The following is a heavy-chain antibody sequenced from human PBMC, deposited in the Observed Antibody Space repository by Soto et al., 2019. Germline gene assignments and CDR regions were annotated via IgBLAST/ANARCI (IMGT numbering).Heavy chain of an antibody. J-gene: IGHJ5*02. Sequence: EVQLVESGGGLVQPGGSLRLSCAASGFTFSSYWMSWVRQAPGKGLEWVANIKQDGSEKYYADSVKGRFTISRDNAKNSLYLQINSLRAEDTAVYYCARPMTTVTTGWFDPWGQGTLVTVSS. CDR3: ARPMTTVTTGWFDP. CDR1: GFTFSSYW. D-gene: IGHD4-4*01. V-gene: IGHV3-7*01. CDR2: IKQDGSEK.